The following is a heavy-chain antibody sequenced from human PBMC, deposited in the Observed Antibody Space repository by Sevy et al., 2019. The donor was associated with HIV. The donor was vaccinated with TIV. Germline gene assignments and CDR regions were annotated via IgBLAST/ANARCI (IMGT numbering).Heavy chain of an antibody. V-gene: IGHV3-23*01. D-gene: IGHD1-26*01. CDR2: ISGSGGST. J-gene: IGHJ4*02. Sequence: GGSLRLSCAASGFTFSSYAMSWVRQAPGKGLEWVSAISGSGGSTYYADSVKGRFTISRDNSKNTVFLQMNRLRDEDTAVYYCARPTPRIAPSSAAFFDYWGQGTLVTVSS. CDR3: ARPTPRIAPSSAAFFDY. CDR1: GFTFSSYA.